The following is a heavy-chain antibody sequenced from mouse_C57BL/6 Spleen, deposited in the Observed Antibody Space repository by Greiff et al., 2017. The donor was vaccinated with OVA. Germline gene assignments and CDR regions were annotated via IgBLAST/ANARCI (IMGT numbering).Heavy chain of an antibody. CDR1: GYTFTDYY. CDR2: INPNNGGT. J-gene: IGHJ2*01. Sequence: VQLQQSGPELVKPGASVKISCKASGYTFTDYYMNWVKQSHGKSLEWIGYINPNNGGTSYNQKFKGKATLTVDKSSSTAYMELRSLTSEDSAVYYCARYVYYGNYLDYWGQGTTLTVSS. D-gene: IGHD2-1*01. V-gene: IGHV1-26*01. CDR3: ARYVYYGNYLDY.